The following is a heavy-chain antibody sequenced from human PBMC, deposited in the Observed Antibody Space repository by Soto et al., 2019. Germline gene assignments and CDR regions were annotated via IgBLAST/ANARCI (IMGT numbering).Heavy chain of an antibody. V-gene: IGHV3-23*03. CDR3: TKDRASDGIYSFDN. J-gene: IGHJ4*02. CDR2: IALRGTTT. Sequence: EVQLLESGGDLVQPGGSLRLSCAASGFSFSDYSMNWVRQAPGKGLEWVSFIALRGTTTYYRDSVKGRFTVIKDKSMNTLYLQMNRLTVEDAAVYYCTKDRASDGIYSFDNWGQGALVTVSS. D-gene: IGHD2-15*01. CDR1: GFSFSDYS.